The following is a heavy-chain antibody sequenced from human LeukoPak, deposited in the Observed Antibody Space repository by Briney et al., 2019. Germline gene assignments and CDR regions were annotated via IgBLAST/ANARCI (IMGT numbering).Heavy chain of an antibody. CDR3: ARMRAAAGPGAFDI. Sequence: RESGPALVKPPQTLTLTCSFSGFSLTTIGMCGSWIRQPPGKALEWLARIAWDDDKYYNKSLKTRVTISKDTSKNQVVLTVTNMDPVDTATYYCARMRAAAGPGAFDIWGQGTMVTVSS. V-gene: IGHV2-70*11. D-gene: IGHD6-13*01. CDR2: IAWDDDK. J-gene: IGHJ3*02. CDR1: GFSLTTIGMC.